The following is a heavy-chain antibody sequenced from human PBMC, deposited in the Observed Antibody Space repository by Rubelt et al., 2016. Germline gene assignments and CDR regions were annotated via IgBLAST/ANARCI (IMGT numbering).Heavy chain of an antibody. Sequence: GSTYYNPSLKSRVTISVDTSKNQFSLNLTSVTAADTAVYYCARDRRSSSWHGGYGMDVWGQGTTVTVSS. CDR3: ARDRRSSSWHGGYGMDV. D-gene: IGHD6-13*01. CDR2: GST. V-gene: IGHV4-30-2*04. J-gene: IGHJ6*02.